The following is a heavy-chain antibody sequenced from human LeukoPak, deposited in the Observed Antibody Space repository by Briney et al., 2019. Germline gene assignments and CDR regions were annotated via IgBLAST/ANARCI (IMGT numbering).Heavy chain of an antibody. Sequence: GGSLRLSCAASGFTFSSYAMSWVRQAPGKGLEWVSAVSGSGGSTYYADSVKGRFTISRDNSKNTLYLQMNSLRAEDTAVYYCAKGVGYSYGTDFDYWGQGTLVTVSS. CDR1: GFTFSSYA. CDR3: AKGVGYSYGTDFDY. V-gene: IGHV3-23*01. CDR2: VSGSGGST. D-gene: IGHD5-18*01. J-gene: IGHJ4*02.